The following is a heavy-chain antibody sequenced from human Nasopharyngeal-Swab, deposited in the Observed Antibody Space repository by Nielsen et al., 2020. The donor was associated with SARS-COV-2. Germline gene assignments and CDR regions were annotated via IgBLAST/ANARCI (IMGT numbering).Heavy chain of an antibody. J-gene: IGHJ5*02. Sequence: GSLRLSCTVSGGSISSSSYYWGWIRQPPGKGLEWIGSIYYSGSTYYNPSLKSRVTISVDTSKNQFSLKLSSVTAADTAVYYCAKNYYDSSGYRNWFDPWGQGTLVTVSS. D-gene: IGHD3-22*01. CDR1: GGSISSSSYY. V-gene: IGHV4-39*07. CDR3: AKNYYDSSGYRNWFDP. CDR2: IYYSGST.